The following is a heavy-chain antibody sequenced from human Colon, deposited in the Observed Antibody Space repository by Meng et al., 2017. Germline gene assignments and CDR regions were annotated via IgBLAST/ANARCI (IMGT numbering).Heavy chain of an antibody. J-gene: IGHJ1*01. Sequence: LQGWGTGPVHPSGTLSLTCAGSWGSISSTTGCSWVSPPPGKGLEWIGEISQSGSSNYNPSLKSRVTMSLDKFKNHFFLNLSSVSAADTAVYYCAREDGSIGFTPAGQWGQGTLVTVSS. CDR1: WGSISSTTG. CDR2: ISQSGSS. D-gene: IGHD1-26*01. V-gene: IGHV4-4*02. CDR3: AREDGSIGFTPAGQ.